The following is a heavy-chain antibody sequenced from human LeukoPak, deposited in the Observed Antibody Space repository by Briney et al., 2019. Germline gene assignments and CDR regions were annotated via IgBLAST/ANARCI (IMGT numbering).Heavy chain of an antibody. J-gene: IGHJ4*01. CDR3: ARGEGERYYVNFFDY. V-gene: IGHV4-59*11. D-gene: IGHD1-26*01. Sequence: PSETLSLIRSVSGGSLSGHYWSGFRHPPGKGLQWIGYFYYSGSTNYHPSLKSRVTISVDTSKNQFSLKVNSVTSADTAVYYCARGEGERYYVNFFDYWGHGNFVTVSS. CDR1: GGSLSGHY. CDR2: FYYSGST.